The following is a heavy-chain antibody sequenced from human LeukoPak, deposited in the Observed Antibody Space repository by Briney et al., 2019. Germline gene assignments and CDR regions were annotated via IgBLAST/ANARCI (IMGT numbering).Heavy chain of an antibody. Sequence: SVKVSCKASGGTFSSYAISWVRQAPGQGLEWMGGIIPIFGTANYAQKFQGRVTITTDESTSTAYMELSSLRSEDTAVYYCARIISSIAARSYYYYYMDVWGKGTTVTVSS. J-gene: IGHJ6*03. CDR3: ARIISSIAARSYYYYYMDV. CDR2: IIPIFGTA. D-gene: IGHD6-6*01. V-gene: IGHV1-69*05. CDR1: GGTFSSYA.